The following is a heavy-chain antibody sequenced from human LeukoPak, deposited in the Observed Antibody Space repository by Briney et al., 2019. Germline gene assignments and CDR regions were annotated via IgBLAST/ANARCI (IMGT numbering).Heavy chain of an antibody. D-gene: IGHD5-24*01. Sequence: SVKVSCKASGGTFSSYAISWVRQAPGQGLDWMGRIIPILGIANYAQKFQGRVTITADKSTSTAYMELSSLRSEDTAVYYCARSSLGELEMATICHYFDYWGQGTLVTVSS. CDR1: GGTFSSYA. J-gene: IGHJ4*02. CDR2: IIPILGIA. V-gene: IGHV1-69*04. CDR3: ARSSLGELEMATICHYFDY.